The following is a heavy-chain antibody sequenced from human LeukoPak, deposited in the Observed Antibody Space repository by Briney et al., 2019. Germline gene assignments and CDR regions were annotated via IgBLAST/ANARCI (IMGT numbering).Heavy chain of an antibody. CDR2: ISSSGSTI. J-gene: IGHJ6*02. CDR3: ARDRTRPELNFYYGMDV. D-gene: IGHD1-7*01. V-gene: IGHV3-11*01. Sequence: GGSLSLFRAASGFSFSDYYMRCIRHPPGKGLEWVSYISSSGSTIYYADSVKGRFTISRDNAKNSLYLQMNSLRAEDTAVYYCARDRTRPELNFYYGMDVWGQGTTVTVSS. CDR1: GFSFSDYY.